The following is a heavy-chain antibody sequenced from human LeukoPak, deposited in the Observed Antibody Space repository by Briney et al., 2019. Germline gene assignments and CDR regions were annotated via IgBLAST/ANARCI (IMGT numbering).Heavy chain of an antibody. CDR3: ARDRSGHLDY. CDR1: GFTVSSKF. J-gene: IGHJ4*02. V-gene: IGHV3-53*05. D-gene: IGHD3-3*01. CDR2: IYSGGST. Sequence: QSGGSLRLSCAVSGFTVSSKFMNWVRQAPGKRLEWVSVIYSGGSTYYADSVKGRFTISRDNSKNTLYLQMNSLRAEDTAVYYCARDRSGHLDYWGQGTLVTVSS.